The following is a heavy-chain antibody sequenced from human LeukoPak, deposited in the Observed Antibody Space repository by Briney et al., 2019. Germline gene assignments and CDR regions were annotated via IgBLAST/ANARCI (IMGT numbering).Heavy chain of an antibody. D-gene: IGHD3-22*01. J-gene: IGHJ4*02. V-gene: IGHV4-31*03. CDR2: IYYSGST. CDR3: ARVPAYYYDSSGYSYFDY. Sequence: PSETLSLTCTVSGGSISSGGYYWSWIRQHPGKGLEWIGYIYYSGSTYYNPSLKSRVTISVDTSKNQFSLKLSSVTAADTAVYYCARVPAYYYDSSGYSYFDYWGQGTLVTVSS. CDR1: GGSISSGGYY.